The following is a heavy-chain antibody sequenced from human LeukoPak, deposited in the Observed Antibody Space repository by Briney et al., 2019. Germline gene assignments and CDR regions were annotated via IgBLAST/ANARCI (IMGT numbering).Heavy chain of an antibody. CDR1: GFTFSSYG. CDR3: ARGSSWHPVYFDY. Sequence: GGSLRLSCAASGFTFSSYGMHWVRQAPGKGLERVAVIWYDGSNKYYADSVKGRFTISRDNSKNTLYLQMNSLRAEDTAVYYCARGSSWHPVYFDYWGQGTLVTVSS. J-gene: IGHJ4*02. D-gene: IGHD6-13*01. V-gene: IGHV3-33*01. CDR2: IWYDGSNK.